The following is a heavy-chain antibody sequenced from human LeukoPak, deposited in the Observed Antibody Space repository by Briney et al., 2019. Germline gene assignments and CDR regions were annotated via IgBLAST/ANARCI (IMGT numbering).Heavy chain of an antibody. CDR2: FDPEDGET. V-gene: IGHV1-24*01. Sequence: ASVKVSCKVSGYTLTEFTMHWVRQSAGKGLEWMGAFDPEDGETLYAQKFQGRVTMTEDTSTDTAYMELSSLRSEDTAVYYCATDRIYSLRGTPVDGAFDIWGQGTMVTVSS. CDR1: GYTLTEFT. J-gene: IGHJ3*02. CDR3: ATDRIYSLRGTPVDGAFDI. D-gene: IGHD6-19*01.